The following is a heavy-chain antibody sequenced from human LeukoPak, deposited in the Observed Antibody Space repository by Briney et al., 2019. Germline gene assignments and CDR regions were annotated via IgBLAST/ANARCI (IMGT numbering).Heavy chain of an antibody. J-gene: IGHJ3*02. CDR2: ISAYNGNT. CDR1: GYTFTSYG. V-gene: IGHV1-18*01. Sequence: ASVKVSCKASGYTFTSYGISWVRQAPGQGLEWMGWISAYNGNTNYAQKLQGRVTMTTDTSTSTAYMELRSLRSDDTAVYYCAGSCSSTSCQYDFDIWGQGTMVTVSS. D-gene: IGHD2-2*01. CDR3: AGSCSSTSCQYDFDI.